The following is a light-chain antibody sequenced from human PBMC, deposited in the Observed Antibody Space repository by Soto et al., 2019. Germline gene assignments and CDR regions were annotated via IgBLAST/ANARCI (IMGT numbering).Light chain of an antibody. Sequence: DIQLTQSPSFLSASVGDRVTITCRASQGISSYLAWYQLKPGKAPKLLISTASTLQSGVPSRFSGSGSGTEFTLTISSLQPEDFATYDCQQLDNYPRTFGQGTKVEIK. CDR1: QGISSY. J-gene: IGKJ1*01. CDR3: QQLDNYPRT. V-gene: IGKV1-9*01. CDR2: TAS.